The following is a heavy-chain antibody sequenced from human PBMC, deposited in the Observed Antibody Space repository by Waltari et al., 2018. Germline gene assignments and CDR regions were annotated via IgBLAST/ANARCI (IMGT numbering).Heavy chain of an antibody. CDR2: ISRSGSSI. CDR1: GFTFSSYE. CDR3: ASLGYGDYVAAFDI. D-gene: IGHD4-17*01. J-gene: IGHJ3*02. V-gene: IGHV3-48*03. Sequence: EVQLVESGGGLVQLGGSLRLSCAASGFTFSSYEMNWVRQAPGKGLEWVSYISRSGSSIYYADSVKGRFTISRDNAKNSLYLQMNSLRAEDTAVYYCASLGYGDYVAAFDIWGQGTMVTVSS.